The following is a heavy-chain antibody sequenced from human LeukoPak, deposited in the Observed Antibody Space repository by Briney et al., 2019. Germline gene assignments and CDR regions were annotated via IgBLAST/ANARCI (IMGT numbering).Heavy chain of an antibody. Sequence: GGSLRLSCAASGITFSSYAMHWVRQAPGKGLEWVAVISYDGSNKYYADSVKGRFTISRDNSKSTLYLQMNSLRIEDTAVYYCARDGVVPAVILFDYWGQGTLVTVSS. J-gene: IGHJ4*02. CDR1: GITFSSYA. V-gene: IGHV3-30-3*01. D-gene: IGHD2-2*01. CDR3: ARDGVVPAVILFDY. CDR2: ISYDGSNK.